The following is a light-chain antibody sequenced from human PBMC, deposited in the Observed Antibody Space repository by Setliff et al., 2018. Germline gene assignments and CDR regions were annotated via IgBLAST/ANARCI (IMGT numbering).Light chain of an antibody. CDR2: EVT. CDR3: LSYTIKSTTI. CDR1: SSDVGGYNY. J-gene: IGLJ2*01. V-gene: IGLV2-14*03. Sequence: QSALTQPAAVSGSPGQSIAISCAGTSSDVGGYNYVSWYQQHPGKAPKLMIYEVTKRPSGVSDRFSGSKSGNTASLTISGLQAEDEADYYCLSYTIKSTTIFGGGTKVTVL.